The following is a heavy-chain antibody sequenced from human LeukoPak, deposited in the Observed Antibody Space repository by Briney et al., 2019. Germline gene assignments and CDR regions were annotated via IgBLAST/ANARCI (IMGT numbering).Heavy chain of an antibody. V-gene: IGHV4-59*01. J-gene: IGHJ3*02. CDR2: IYHTGNT. CDR3: ASYFFDQSKALDI. Sequence: SETLSLTCTVSGSSIRSYYWSWFRQAPGKGLEWIGYIYHTGNTNCNPSLKSRVTISIDTAKNQFSLKLSSVTAADTAIYYCASYFFDQSKALDIWGQGTMVTVSA. D-gene: IGHD3-9*01. CDR1: GSSIRSYY.